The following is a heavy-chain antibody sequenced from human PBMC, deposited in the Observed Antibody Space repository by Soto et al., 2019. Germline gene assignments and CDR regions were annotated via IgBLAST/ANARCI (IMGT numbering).Heavy chain of an antibody. CDR3: ARGYCSSTSCYYDY. CDR2: VYYSGST. CDR1: GGSISSYY. V-gene: IGHV4-59*01. J-gene: IGHJ4*02. D-gene: IGHD2-2*01. Sequence: SETLSLTCTVSGGSISSYYWSWIRQPPGKGLEWIGYVYYSGSTNYNPSLKSRVTISVDTSKNQFSLKLSSVTAADTAVYYCARGYCSSTSCYYDYWGQGTLVTVSS.